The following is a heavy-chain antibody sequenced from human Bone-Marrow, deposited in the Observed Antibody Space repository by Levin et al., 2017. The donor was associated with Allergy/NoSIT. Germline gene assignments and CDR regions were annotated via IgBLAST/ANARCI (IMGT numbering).Heavy chain of an antibody. CDR1: AFSVTTNY. Sequence: ASVKVSCAASAFSVTTNYMSWVRQAPGRGLEWVAVIYAGAGGLTYYADSVKGRFTISRDNSKNTLYLQMNSLRGEDTAVYYCARDVPYSRGWNSIDWGQGTLVTVSA. CDR3: ARDVPYSRGWNSID. J-gene: IGHJ4*02. D-gene: IGHD6-19*01. CDR2: IYAGAGGLT. V-gene: IGHV3-53*05.